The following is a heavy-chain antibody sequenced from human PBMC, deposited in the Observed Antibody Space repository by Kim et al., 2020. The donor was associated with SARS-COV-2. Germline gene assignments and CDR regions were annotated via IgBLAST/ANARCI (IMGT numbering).Heavy chain of an antibody. CDR3: ARGDCVVSGYFYGWYCD. V-gene: IGHV3-30-3*01. CDR2: ISSDRNYK. D-gene: IGHD3-22*01. CDR1: GFTFSIYT. J-gene: IGHJ2*01. Sequence: GGSLRLSCVASGFTFSIYTMNWVRQAPGKGLEWVASISSDRNYKDSADSVKGRFTFSRDNSKNTLYLQMNSLRAEDSAMYYCARGDCVVSGYFYGWYCD.